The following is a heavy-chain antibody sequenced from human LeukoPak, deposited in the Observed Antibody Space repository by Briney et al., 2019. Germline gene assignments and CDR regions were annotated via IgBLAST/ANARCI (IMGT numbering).Heavy chain of an antibody. CDR2: ISSSSSTI. D-gene: IGHD2-21*01. CDR1: GFTFSSYS. V-gene: IGHV3-48*01. Sequence: PGGSLRLSCAASGFTFSSYSMNWVRQAPGKGLEWVSYISSSSSTIYYADSVKGLFTIPRDNAKNSLYLKMNSLRAEDTAVYYCARASIPRGDWGQGTLVTVSS. J-gene: IGHJ4*02. CDR3: ARASIPRGD.